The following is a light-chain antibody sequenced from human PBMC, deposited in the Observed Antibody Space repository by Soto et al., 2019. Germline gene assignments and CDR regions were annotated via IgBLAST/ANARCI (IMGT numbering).Light chain of an antibody. CDR1: QSISSW. Sequence: DIQMTQSPSTLSASVGDRVTITCRASQSISSWLAWYQQKPGKAPKLLIYKASSLESGVPSRFSGRGSGTEFTLNISSPQPGKFGTYYCQQYNSYSPITFGQGTRLEIK. CDR3: QQYNSYSPIT. V-gene: IGKV1-5*03. J-gene: IGKJ5*01. CDR2: KAS.